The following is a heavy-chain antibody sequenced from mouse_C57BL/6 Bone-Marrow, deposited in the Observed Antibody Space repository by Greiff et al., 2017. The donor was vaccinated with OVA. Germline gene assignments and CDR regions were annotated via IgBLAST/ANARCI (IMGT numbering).Heavy chain of an antibody. CDR2: IYPRSGNT. CDR1: GYTFTSYG. CDR3: ASLYGKRVDY. J-gene: IGHJ2*01. D-gene: IGHD2-1*01. V-gene: IGHV1-81*01. Sequence: VKLMESGAELARPGASVKLSCKASGYTFTSYGISWVKQRTGQGLEWIGEIYPRSGNTYYNEKFKGKATLTADKSSSTAYMELRSLTSEDSAVYFCASLYGKRVDYWGQGTTLTVSS.